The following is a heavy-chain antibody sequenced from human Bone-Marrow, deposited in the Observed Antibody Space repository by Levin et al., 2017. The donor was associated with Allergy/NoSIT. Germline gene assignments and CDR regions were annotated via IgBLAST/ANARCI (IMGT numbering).Heavy chain of an antibody. V-gene: IGHV3-30*04. CDR1: GFIFNNYA. Sequence: GESLKISCTASGFIFNNYAMHWVRQAPGKGLEWLAVTLYDGDYKDYADSVTGRFFISRDNSKNTLFLQLNRLRVEDTAIYFCARPGGCSGRGCEGRDTFDIWGQGTVVTVSS. CDR3: ARPGGCSGRGCEGRDTFDI. D-gene: IGHD2-15*01. J-gene: IGHJ3*02. CDR2: TLYDGDYK.